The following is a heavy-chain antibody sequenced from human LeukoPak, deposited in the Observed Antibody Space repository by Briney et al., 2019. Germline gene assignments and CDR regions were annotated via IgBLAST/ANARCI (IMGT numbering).Heavy chain of an antibody. CDR1: GYTLTESS. CDR3: ATDLIVGATDILSQEY. V-gene: IGHV1-24*01. Sequence: ASVKVSCKVSGYTLTESSMHWVRQAPGKGLEWMGGFDPEDGETIYAQKFQGRVTMTEDTSTDTAYMELSSLRSEDTAVYYCATDLIVGATDILSQEYWGQGTLVTVSS. D-gene: IGHD1-26*01. CDR2: FDPEDGET. J-gene: IGHJ4*02.